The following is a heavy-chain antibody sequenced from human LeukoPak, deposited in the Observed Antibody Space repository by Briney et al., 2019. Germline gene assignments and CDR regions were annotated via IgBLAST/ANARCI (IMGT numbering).Heavy chain of an antibody. J-gene: IGHJ4*02. CDR1: GFTFSTNA. CDR3: AKDVGKWESLHFFDY. CDR2: ISGSGAST. D-gene: IGHD1-26*01. V-gene: IGHV3-23*01. Sequence: GGSLRLSCLASGFTFSTNAMSWVRQAPGKGLEWISGISGSGASTYYADSVTGRFTISRDNSRNTLYLQMNSLRGDDTAVYYCAKDVGKWESLHFFDYWGQGTLVTVSS.